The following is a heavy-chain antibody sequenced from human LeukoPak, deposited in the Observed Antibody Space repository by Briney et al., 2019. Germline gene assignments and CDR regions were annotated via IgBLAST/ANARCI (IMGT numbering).Heavy chain of an antibody. CDR1: GFAFSSHW. Sequence: GGSLTPSCAASGFAFSSHWMHWVRQVPGKGLVWVSRINSDGSNTIYADSVEGRFTISRDNAKNTLYLQMNSLRAEDTAVYYCTRDLMDYDYGDKGGNYWGQGTLVTVSS. V-gene: IGHV3-74*01. D-gene: IGHD4-23*01. CDR3: TRDLMDYDYGDKGGNY. J-gene: IGHJ4*02. CDR2: INSDGSNT.